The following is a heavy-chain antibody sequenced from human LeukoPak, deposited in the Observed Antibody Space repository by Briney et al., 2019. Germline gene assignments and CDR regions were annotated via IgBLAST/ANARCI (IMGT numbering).Heavy chain of an antibody. CDR3: ARDRLYKAFDY. D-gene: IGHD3-16*01. V-gene: IGHV4-34*01. J-gene: IGHJ4*02. Sequence: PSETLSLTCAVYGGSFSGYYWSWIRRPPGKGLEWIGEINHSGSTNYNPSLKSRVTISVDTSKNQFSLKLSSVTAADTAVYYCARDRLYKAFDYWGQGTLVTVSS. CDR2: INHSGST. CDR1: GGSFSGYY.